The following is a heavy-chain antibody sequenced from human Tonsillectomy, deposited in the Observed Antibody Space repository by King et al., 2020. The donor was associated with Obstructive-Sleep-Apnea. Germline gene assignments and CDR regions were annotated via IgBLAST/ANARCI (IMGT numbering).Heavy chain of an antibody. J-gene: IGHJ4*02. CDR1: GGSISSGGYY. CDR2: IYYSVST. CDR3: ARGHDTPGDY. Sequence: VQLQESGPGLVKPSQTLSLTCTFSGGSISSGGYYWSWIRQHPGKGLECIVYIYYSVSTYYNPSLKIRVTISVDTSKNQFSLKLSSVTAADTAVYYCARGHDTPGDYWGQGTLVTVSS. D-gene: IGHD3-22*01. V-gene: IGHV4-31*03.